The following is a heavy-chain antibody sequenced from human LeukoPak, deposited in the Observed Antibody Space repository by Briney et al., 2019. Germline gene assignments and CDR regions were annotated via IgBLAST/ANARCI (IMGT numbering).Heavy chain of an antibody. CDR1: GFTFNTYW. Sequence: GGSLRLSCAASGFTFNTYWISWVPQAPGKGLMCVSRLSPDGSSSVSADSVKGNFTVPRHNAENTLYLQMNSMRADDTAVYYCTRSPSLGGSCWGFDFWGQGTLVSVSS. J-gene: IGHJ4*02. D-gene: IGHD2-15*01. CDR3: TRSPSLGGSCWGFDF. V-gene: IGHV3-74*01. CDR2: LSPDGSSS.